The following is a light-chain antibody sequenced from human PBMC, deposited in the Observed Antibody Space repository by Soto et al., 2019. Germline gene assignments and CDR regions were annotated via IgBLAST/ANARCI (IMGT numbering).Light chain of an antibody. CDR2: DAS. CDR3: QQYNSYSWT. V-gene: IGKV1-5*01. J-gene: IGKJ1*01. CDR1: QSISSW. Sequence: DIQMTQSPSTLSASVGDRVTITCRASQSISSWLAWYQQKPGKAPKLPIYDASSLESGVPSRFSGRGSGTEFTLTISSLQPDDFATYYCQQYNSYSWTFGQGTKVDIK.